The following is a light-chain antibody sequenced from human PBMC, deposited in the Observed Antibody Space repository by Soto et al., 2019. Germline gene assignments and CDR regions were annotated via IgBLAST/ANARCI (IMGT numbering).Light chain of an antibody. CDR2: EVS. V-gene: IGKV2-30*02. Sequence: DVVMTQSPLSLPVTLGQPASISCRSSQSLIHSDGSTYLSWFQQRPGRSPRRLIYEVSDRDSGVPDRFSGSGSGTDFTLKISRVEAEDVGVYYCMQGTHWPWTFGHGTEVEIK. CDR1: QSLIHSDGSTY. CDR3: MQGTHWPWT. J-gene: IGKJ1*01.